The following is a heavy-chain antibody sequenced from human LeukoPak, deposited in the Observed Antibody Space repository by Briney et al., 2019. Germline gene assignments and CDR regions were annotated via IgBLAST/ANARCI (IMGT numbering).Heavy chain of an antibody. V-gene: IGHV4-61*02. CDR1: GGSINDNTYY. Sequence: SETLSLTCAVSGGSINDNTYYWSWIRQPAGKGLEWIGRIYTSGSTNYNPSLKSRVSISLDTSKNQFSLKLTSVTAADTAVYYCAGRAIAVTMREGGGQGTLVTVSS. D-gene: IGHD4/OR15-4a*01. CDR2: IYTSGST. J-gene: IGHJ4*02. CDR3: AGRAIAVTMREG.